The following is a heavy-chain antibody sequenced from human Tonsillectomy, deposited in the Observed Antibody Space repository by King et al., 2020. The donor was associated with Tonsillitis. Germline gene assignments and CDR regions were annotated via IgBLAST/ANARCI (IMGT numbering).Heavy chain of an antibody. D-gene: IGHD3-3*01. J-gene: IGHJ4*02. V-gene: IGHV3-15*01. CDR1: GFTFSNAW. CDR3: TVDFWSGYYPFDY. Sequence: VQLVESGGGLVKPGGSLRLSCAASGFTFSNAWMSWGREAQGKGLEWVGRIIRKTDGGAADYAAPVKGRFTISRDDSKDTLYLQMNSLKTEDTAVYYCTVDFWSGYYPFDYWGQGTLVTVSS. CDR2: IIRKTDGGAA.